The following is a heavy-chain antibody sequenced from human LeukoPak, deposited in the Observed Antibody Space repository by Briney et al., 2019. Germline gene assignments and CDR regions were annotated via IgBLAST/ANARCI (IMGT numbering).Heavy chain of an antibody. CDR2: IKQDGSEK. V-gene: IGHV3-7*05. J-gene: IGHJ5*02. CDR1: GFTFSNYW. Sequence: GGSLRLSCAASGFTFSNYWMSWVRQAPGKGLEWVANIKQDGSEKYYEDSVKGRFTISRDNAKNSLYLQMNSLRDEDTAVYYCARAPNRGYSYGTGAHNWFDPWGQGTLVTVSS. D-gene: IGHD5-18*01. CDR3: ARAPNRGYSYGTGAHNWFDP.